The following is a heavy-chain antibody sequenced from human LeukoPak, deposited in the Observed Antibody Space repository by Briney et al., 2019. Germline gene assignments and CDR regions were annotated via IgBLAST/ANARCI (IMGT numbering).Heavy chain of an antibody. V-gene: IGHV1-24*01. CDR3: ATDSWQQLVPFLDI. J-gene: IGHJ3*02. CDR2: FDPEDGET. D-gene: IGHD6-13*01. Sequence: ASVTVSCKVSGYTLTELSMHWVRQAPGKGLEWMGGFDPEDGETIYAQKFQGRVTMTEDTSTDTAYMELSSLRSEDTAVYYCATDSWQQLVPFLDIWGQGTMVTVSS. CDR1: GYTLTELS.